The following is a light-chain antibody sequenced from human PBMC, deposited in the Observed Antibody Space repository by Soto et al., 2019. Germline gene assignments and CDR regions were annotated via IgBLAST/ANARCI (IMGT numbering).Light chain of an antibody. CDR3: SSYTSSSTLSYV. CDR1: SSDVGGYNY. J-gene: IGLJ1*01. Sequence: QSMLTQPASVSGSPGQSITISCTGTSSDVGGYNYVSWYQQHPGKAPKLMIYEVSNRPSGVSNRFSGSKSGNTASLTISGLQAEDEADCYCSSYTSSSTLSYVFGTGTKVNVL. V-gene: IGLV2-14*01. CDR2: EVS.